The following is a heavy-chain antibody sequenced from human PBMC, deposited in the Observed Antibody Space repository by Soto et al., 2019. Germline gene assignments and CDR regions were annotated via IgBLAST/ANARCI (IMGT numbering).Heavy chain of an antibody. CDR2: MNPNSGNT. J-gene: IGHJ6*02. Sequence: ASVKVSCKASGYTFTSYDINWVRQATGQGLEWMGWMNPNSGNTGYAQKFQGRVTMTRNTSISTAYMELSSLRSEDTAVYYCARGLNRYYDFWSGYYSPYYYYGMDVWGQGTTVTVSS. V-gene: IGHV1-8*01. CDR3: ARGLNRYYDFWSGYYSPYYYYGMDV. CDR1: GYTFTSYD. D-gene: IGHD3-3*01.